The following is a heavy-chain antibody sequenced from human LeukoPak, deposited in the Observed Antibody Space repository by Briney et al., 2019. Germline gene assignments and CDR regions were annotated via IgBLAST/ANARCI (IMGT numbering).Heavy chain of an antibody. J-gene: IGHJ6*02. CDR3: ARDQVPAAIGAYGMDV. CDR1: GFTFSSYA. V-gene: IGHV3-30-3*01. D-gene: IGHD2-2*01. CDR2: ISYDGSNK. Sequence: PGGSLRLSCAASGFTFSSYAMHWVRQAPGKGLEGVAVISYDGSNKYYAGSVKGRFTISRDNSKNTLYLQMNSLREEDTAVYYCARDQVPAAIGAYGMDVWGQGTTVTVSS.